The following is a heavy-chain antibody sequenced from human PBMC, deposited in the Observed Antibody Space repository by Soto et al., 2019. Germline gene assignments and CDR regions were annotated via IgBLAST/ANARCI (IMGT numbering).Heavy chain of an antibody. CDR1: GFSLSTSGVG. Sequence: QITLKESGPTLVKPTQTLTLTCTFSGFSLSTSGVGVGWIRQPPGKALEWLALVSWGDEKRYSPSLKSRLTITNNTSKTLVDLSMTNMDPVATATSYCAHTTYNYGASGFDVWGQGTLVTVSS. CDR2: VSWGDEK. J-gene: IGHJ3*01. V-gene: IGHV2-5*02. D-gene: IGHD5-18*01. CDR3: AHTTYNYGASGFDV.